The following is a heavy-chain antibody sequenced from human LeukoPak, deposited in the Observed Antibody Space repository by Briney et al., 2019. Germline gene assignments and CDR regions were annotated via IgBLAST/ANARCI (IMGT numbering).Heavy chain of an antibody. CDR2: IYYSGST. V-gene: IGHV4-59*08. CDR3: ARSSGYYAYFDY. CDR1: GGSISSYY. J-gene: IGHJ4*02. Sequence: SETLSPTCIVSGGSISSYYWSWIRQPPGKGLEWIGYIYYSGSTNYNPSLKSRVTISVDTSKNQFSLKLSSVTAADTAVYYCARSSGYYAYFDYWGQGTLVTVSS. D-gene: IGHD3-22*01.